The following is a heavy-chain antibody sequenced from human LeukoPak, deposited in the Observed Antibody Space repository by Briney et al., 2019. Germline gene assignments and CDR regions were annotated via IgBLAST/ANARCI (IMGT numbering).Heavy chain of an antibody. Sequence: GGSLRLSCTASGFTFSYYWINWVRQAPGKGLEWVASIEQDGSEKWYVDSVKGRLTISRDNAENSVYLQMKNLRVEDTAVYYCLRDRGYSTYDCWGQGTLVTVSS. CDR3: LRDRGYSTYDC. D-gene: IGHD6-13*01. J-gene: IGHJ4*02. CDR1: GFTFSYYW. V-gene: IGHV3-7*01. CDR2: IEQDGSEK.